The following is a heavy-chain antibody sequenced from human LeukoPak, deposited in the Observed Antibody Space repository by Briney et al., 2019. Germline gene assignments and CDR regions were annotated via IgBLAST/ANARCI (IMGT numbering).Heavy chain of an antibody. V-gene: IGHV3-48*04. D-gene: IGHD1-14*01. J-gene: IGHJ4*02. CDR3: ARAGSVHGFDY. Sequence: GGSLRLSCAASGFTFSSYSMNWVRQAPGKGLEWVSYISSSSTIYYADSVKGRFTISRDNAKNSLYLQMNSLRAEDTAVYYCARAGSVHGFDYWGQGTLVTVSS. CDR1: GFTFSSYS. CDR2: ISSSSTI.